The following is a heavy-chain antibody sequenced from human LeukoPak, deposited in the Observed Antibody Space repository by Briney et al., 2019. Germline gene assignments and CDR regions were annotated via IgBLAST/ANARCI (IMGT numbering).Heavy chain of an antibody. V-gene: IGHV3-11*01. CDR1: GFTFSDYY. CDR3: ARDGDVYYDSSGYSDY. CDR2: ISSSCSTI. D-gene: IGHD3-22*01. J-gene: IGHJ4*02. Sequence: GGSLRLSCAASGFTFSDYYMSWIRQAPGKGLEWVSYISSSCSTIYYADSVKGRFTISRDNAKNSLYPQMNSLRAKDTAVYYCARDGDVYYDSSGYSDYWGQGTLVTVSS.